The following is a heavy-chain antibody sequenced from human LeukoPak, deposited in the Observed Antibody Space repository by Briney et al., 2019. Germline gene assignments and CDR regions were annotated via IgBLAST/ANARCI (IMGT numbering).Heavy chain of an antibody. Sequence: SETLSLTCAVSGYSISSGYYWGWIWQPPGKGLEWIGSIYHSGSTYYNPSLKSRVTISVDTSKNQFSLKLSSVTAADTAVYYCARDAGAGLDGGGSVDYWGQGTLVTVSS. V-gene: IGHV4-38-2*02. J-gene: IGHJ4*02. CDR2: IYHSGST. D-gene: IGHD3-16*01. CDR3: ARDAGAGLDGGGSVDY. CDR1: GYSISSGYY.